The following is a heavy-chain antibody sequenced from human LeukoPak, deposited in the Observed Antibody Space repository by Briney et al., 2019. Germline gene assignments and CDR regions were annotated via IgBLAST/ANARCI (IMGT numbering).Heavy chain of an antibody. CDR2: ISAGGGGT. CDR1: GFIFSDYS. CDR3: AKGGFNADNDY. Sequence: GGSLRLSCAASGFIFSDYSMNWVRQTPGKGLEWVSSISAGGGGTHSADSVKGRFTISRDNSKNTLYLQMDGLRAEDTAVYYCAKGGFNADNDYWGQGTLVTVSS. V-gene: IGHV3-23*01. D-gene: IGHD6-25*01. J-gene: IGHJ4*02.